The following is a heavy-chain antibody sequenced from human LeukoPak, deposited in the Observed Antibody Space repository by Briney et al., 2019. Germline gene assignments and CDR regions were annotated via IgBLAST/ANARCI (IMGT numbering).Heavy chain of an antibody. CDR3: AKTRPDYDFWSGYYAGPFDY. J-gene: IGHJ4*02. CDR1: GLTFSSYA. CDR2: ISGSGGST. V-gene: IGHV3-23*01. D-gene: IGHD3-3*01. Sequence: GGSLRLSCAASGLTFSSYAMSWVRQAPGKGLEWVSAISGSGGSTYYADSVKGRFTISRDNSKNTLYLQMNSLRAEDTAVYYCAKTRPDYDFWSGYYAGPFDYWGQGTLVTVSS.